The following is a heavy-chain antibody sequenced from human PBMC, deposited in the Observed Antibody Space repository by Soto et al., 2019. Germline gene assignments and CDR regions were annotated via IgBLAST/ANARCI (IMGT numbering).Heavy chain of an antibody. CDR3: ARRSQGGYCSGGDCYSFGGLDV. V-gene: IGHV5-51*01. CDR1: VFSFTDFW. J-gene: IGHJ6*02. Sequence: PGESLKISCEGSVFSFTDFWIGWVRQMPGKGLEWMGIIYPGDSDTRYSPSFQGQVIISADKSISTAYLQWSSLKASDTAMYYCARRSQGGYCSGGDCYSFGGLDVWGHGTTVTVSS. CDR2: IYPGDSDT. D-gene: IGHD2-15*01.